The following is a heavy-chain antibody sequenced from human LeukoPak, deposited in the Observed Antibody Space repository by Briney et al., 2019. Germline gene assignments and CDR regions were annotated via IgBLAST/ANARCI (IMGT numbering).Heavy chain of an antibody. CDR3: ARETIPYSSSWYLDY. D-gene: IGHD6-13*01. CDR1: GYTFSSYD. Sequence: GASVKVSCKASGYTFSSYDINWVRQATGQGLEWMGWMNPNSGDTGYAQKFQGRVTITADESTSTAYMELSSLRSEDTAVYYCARETIPYSSSWYLDYWGQGTLVTVSS. V-gene: IGHV1-8*01. CDR2: MNPNSGDT. J-gene: IGHJ4*02.